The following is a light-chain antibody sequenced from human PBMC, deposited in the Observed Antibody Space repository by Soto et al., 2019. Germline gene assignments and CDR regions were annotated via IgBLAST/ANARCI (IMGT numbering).Light chain of an antibody. J-gene: IGKJ1*01. V-gene: IGKV1-9*01. CDR1: QGIDSS. CDR2: AAS. Sequence: ILFAQSPSYLSASVGDRVTITCRASQGIDSSFAWYQQKPGKAPKLLIYAASSLQSGVPSRFSGSGSGTDFTLTISSLQPEDFAVYYCQQYGSSPWTCGQGTKVDI. CDR3: QQYGSSPWT.